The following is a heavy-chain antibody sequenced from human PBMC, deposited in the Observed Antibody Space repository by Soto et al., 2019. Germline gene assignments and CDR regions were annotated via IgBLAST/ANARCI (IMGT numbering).Heavy chain of an antibody. D-gene: IGHD2-21*02. CDR2: IHSDGSTT. J-gene: IGHJ3*01. CDR3: VRGDKGGFDL. Sequence: EVQLVESEGGLVQRGGSLRLSCAASGFTFNYYWMHWVRQAPGQGLVWVSHIHSDGSTTTYADSVKGRFTISRDNAKNTLYLQMNRRRAEDTAVYSCVRGDKGGFDLWGQGTTVTVSS. CDR1: GFTFNYYW. V-gene: IGHV3-74*01.